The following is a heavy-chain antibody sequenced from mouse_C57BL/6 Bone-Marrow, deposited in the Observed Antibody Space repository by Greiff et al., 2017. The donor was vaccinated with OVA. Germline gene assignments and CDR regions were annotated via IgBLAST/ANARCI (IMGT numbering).Heavy chain of an antibody. Sequence: EVQRVESGGGLVQPGGSLKLSCAASGFTFSDYGMAWVRQAPRKGPEWVAFISNLAYSIYYADTVTGRFTISRENAKNTLYLEMSSLRSEDTAMYYCARRSSPWYFDVWGTGTTVTVSS. V-gene: IGHV5-15*01. CDR3: ARRSSPWYFDV. CDR1: GFTFSDYG. D-gene: IGHD1-1*01. J-gene: IGHJ1*03. CDR2: ISNLAYSI.